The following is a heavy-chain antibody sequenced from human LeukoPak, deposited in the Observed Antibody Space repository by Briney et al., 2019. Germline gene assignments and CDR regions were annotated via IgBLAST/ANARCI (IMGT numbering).Heavy chain of an antibody. V-gene: IGHV1-69*04. D-gene: IGHD4-23*01. CDR2: IIPILGIA. CDR3: AREAPTTVVTRGSYYYYDMDV. CDR1: GGTFSSYA. Sequence: SVKVSCKASGGTFSSYAIGWVRQAPGQGLEWMGRIIPILGIANYAQKFQGRVTITADKSTSTAYMELSSLRSEDTAVYYCAREAPTTVVTRGSYYYYDMDVWGQGTTVTVSS. J-gene: IGHJ6*02.